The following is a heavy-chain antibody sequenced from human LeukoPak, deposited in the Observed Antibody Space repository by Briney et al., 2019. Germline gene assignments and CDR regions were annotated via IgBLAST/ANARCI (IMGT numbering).Heavy chain of an antibody. CDR1: GYSISSSYY. D-gene: IGHD3-22*01. CDR2: IYYSGST. J-gene: IGHJ4*02. V-gene: IGHV4-38-2*01. Sequence: PSETLSLTCAVSGYSISSSYYWGWIRQPPGKGLEWIGSIYYSGSTYYNPSLKSRVTISVDTSKNQFSLKLSSVTAADTAVYYCARRVTMIVVGDQYYFDYWGQGTLVTVSS. CDR3: ARRVTMIVVGDQYYFDY.